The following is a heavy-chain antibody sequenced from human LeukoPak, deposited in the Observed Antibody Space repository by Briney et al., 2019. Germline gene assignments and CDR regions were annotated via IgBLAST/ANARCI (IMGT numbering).Heavy chain of an antibody. CDR1: GYTFTSYD. D-gene: IGHD4-17*01. J-gene: IGHJ6*03. CDR2: MNPNSGNT. CDR3: AREGYGDPFYYYYYMDV. Sequence: ASVKVSCKASGYTFTSYDINWVRQATGQGLEWTGWMNPNSGNTGYAQKFQGRVTMTRNTSISTAYMELSSLRSEDTVVYYCAREGYGDPFYYYYYMDVWGKGTTVTISS. V-gene: IGHV1-8*01.